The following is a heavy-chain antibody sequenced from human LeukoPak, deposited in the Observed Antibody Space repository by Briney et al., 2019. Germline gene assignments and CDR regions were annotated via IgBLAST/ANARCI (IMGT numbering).Heavy chain of an antibody. V-gene: IGHV3-48*01. CDR2: ISSSSRTI. Sequence: PGGSLRLSCAASGFTFSSYSMNWVRQAPGKGLEWVSYISSSSRTIYYADSVKGRFTISRDNAKRSLYLKMNSLRAEDTAVYYCARGPEDAVVIIGRYTSFDPWGQGTLVTVSS. CDR3: ARGPEDAVVIIGRYTSFDP. D-gene: IGHD3-3*01. CDR1: GFTFSSYS. J-gene: IGHJ5*02.